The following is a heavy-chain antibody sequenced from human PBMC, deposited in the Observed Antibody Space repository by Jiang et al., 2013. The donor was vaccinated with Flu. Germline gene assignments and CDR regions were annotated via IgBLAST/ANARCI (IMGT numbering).Heavy chain of an antibody. Sequence: SGTLSLTCDVSGGAINDHNWWSWVRQTPGKGLEWIGEVYHSGNTIYNPSLTRRVSIFVDQSRNQFSLKLSSVTAADTAVYYCARAELGDFDSWGQGTLVTVSS. V-gene: IGHV4-4*02. J-gene: IGHJ4*02. CDR1: GGAINDHNW. D-gene: IGHD7-27*01. CDR2: VYHSGNT. CDR3: ARAELGDFDS.